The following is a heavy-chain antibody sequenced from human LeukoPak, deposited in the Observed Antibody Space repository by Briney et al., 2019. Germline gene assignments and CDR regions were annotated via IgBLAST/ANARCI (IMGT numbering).Heavy chain of an antibody. CDR3: ARTLDYYFDY. CDR1: GFTFSSYR. J-gene: IGHJ4*02. V-gene: IGHV3-21*01. D-gene: IGHD1-1*01. CDR2: TSTGSSNI. Sequence: PGGSLRLSCAASGFTFSSYRMNWVRQAPGKGLEWVSSTSTGSSNIYYADSVKGRFTISRDNAKNSLYLQMNSLRAEDTAVYYCARTLDYYFDYWGQGTLVTVSS.